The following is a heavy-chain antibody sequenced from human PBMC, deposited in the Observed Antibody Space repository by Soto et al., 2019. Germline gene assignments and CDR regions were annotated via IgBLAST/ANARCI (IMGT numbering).Heavy chain of an antibody. Sequence: SETLSLTCTVSGASISSGTFYWGWIRQPPGKGLESIANIYYDGSTYYNPSLKSRVTISLDTSKNQFSLQLNSVTPEDTALYYCASSDRSGFGFDYWGQGTLVTVSS. CDR2: IYYDGST. D-gene: IGHD3-22*01. CDR1: GASISSGTFY. V-gene: IGHV4-39*01. J-gene: IGHJ4*02. CDR3: ASSDRSGFGFDY.